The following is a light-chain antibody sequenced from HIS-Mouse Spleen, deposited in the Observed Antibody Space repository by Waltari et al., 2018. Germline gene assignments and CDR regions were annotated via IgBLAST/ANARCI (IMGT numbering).Light chain of an antibody. CDR1: KLGDKY. Sequence: SYELTQPPSVSVSPGQTASIPCSGDKLGDKYACWYQQKPGQSPVLVIYQDSKWPSGIPERFSGSNSGNTATLTISGTQAMDEADYYCQAWDSSIYVVFGGGTKLTVL. CDR3: QAWDSSIYVV. J-gene: IGLJ2*01. V-gene: IGLV3-1*01. CDR2: QDS.